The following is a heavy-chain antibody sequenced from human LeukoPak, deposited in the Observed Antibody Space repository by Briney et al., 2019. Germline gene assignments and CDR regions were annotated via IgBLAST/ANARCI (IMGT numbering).Heavy chain of an antibody. CDR2: IYTSGST. D-gene: IGHD2-2*01. CDR3: ARDYERYQLLNDAFDI. CDR1: GGSISSYY. V-gene: IGHV4-4*07. J-gene: IGHJ3*02. Sequence: PSETLSLTCTVPGGSISSYYWSWIRQPAGKGLEWIGRIYTSGSTNYNPSLKSRVTMSVDTSKNQFSLKLSSVTAADTAVYYCARDYERYQLLNDAFDIWGQGTMVTVSS.